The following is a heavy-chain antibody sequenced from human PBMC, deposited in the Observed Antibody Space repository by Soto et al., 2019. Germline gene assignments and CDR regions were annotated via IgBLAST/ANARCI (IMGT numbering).Heavy chain of an antibody. Sequence: ASVKVSCKASGYTFTSYYMHWVRQAPGQGXEWMGIINPSGGSTSYAQKFQGRVTMTRDTSTSTVYMELSSLRSEDTAVYYCARAETTVVASKVGSWFDPWGQGTLVTVSS. CDR3: ARAETTVVASKVGSWFDP. J-gene: IGHJ5*02. CDR1: GYTFTSYY. CDR2: INPSGGST. D-gene: IGHD4-17*01. V-gene: IGHV1-46*01.